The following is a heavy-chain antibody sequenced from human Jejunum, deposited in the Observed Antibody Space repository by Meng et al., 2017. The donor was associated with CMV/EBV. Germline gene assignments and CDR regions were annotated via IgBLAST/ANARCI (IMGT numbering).Heavy chain of an antibody. J-gene: IGHJ4*02. Sequence: KAAGYTFTGYSRHWVRQAPGQGLEWMGWINPNSGDTNYAQKFQGRVTMTRDTSISTAYMELNRLISDDTAIYYCATLYSGYSKGVYWGQGTLVTVSS. CDR3: ATLYSGYSKGVY. CDR1: GYTFTGYS. CDR2: INPNSGDT. V-gene: IGHV1-2*02. D-gene: IGHD5-12*01.